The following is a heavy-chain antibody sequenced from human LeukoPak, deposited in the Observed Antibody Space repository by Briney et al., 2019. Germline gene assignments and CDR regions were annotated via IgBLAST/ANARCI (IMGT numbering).Heavy chain of an antibody. CDR1: GFTFSSYE. CDR3: AGGEYSGSLVDY. Sequence: GGSLRLSCAASGFTFSSYEMNWVRQAPGKGLEWVSSISSSSSYIYYADSVKGRFTISRDNAKNSLYLQMNSLRAEDTAVYYCAGGEYSGSLVDYWGQGTLVTVSS. J-gene: IGHJ4*02. CDR2: ISSSSSYI. D-gene: IGHD1-26*01. V-gene: IGHV3-21*01.